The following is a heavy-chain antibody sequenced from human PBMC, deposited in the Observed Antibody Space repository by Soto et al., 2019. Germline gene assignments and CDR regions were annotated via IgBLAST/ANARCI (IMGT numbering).Heavy chain of an antibody. CDR2: IIPIFGTA. J-gene: IGHJ4*02. D-gene: IGHD6-13*01. Sequence: ASVKVSCKASGGTFSSYAISWVRQAPGQGLEWMGGIIPIFGTANYAQKFQGRVTITAGESTSTAYMELSSLRSEDTAVYYCARLPGESIAAAGSFDYWGQGTLVTVSS. V-gene: IGHV1-69*13. CDR1: GGTFSSYA. CDR3: ARLPGESIAAAGSFDY.